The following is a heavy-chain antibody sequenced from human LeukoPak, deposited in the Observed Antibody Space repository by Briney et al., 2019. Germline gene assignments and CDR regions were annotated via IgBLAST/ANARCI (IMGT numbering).Heavy chain of an antibody. CDR1: GFIFSDYA. J-gene: IGHJ5*01. CDR3: ARDAGSAWISWFDS. V-gene: IGHV3-30-3*01. Sequence: GGSLRLSCTASGFIFSDYAMHWVRQAPGKGLKWAAVMSADGINTFYAASVRGRFTISRDNSKGTVNLQMNSLTSEDTAVYYCARDAGSAWISWFDSWGQGSLVAVSS. CDR2: MSADGINT. D-gene: IGHD6-19*01.